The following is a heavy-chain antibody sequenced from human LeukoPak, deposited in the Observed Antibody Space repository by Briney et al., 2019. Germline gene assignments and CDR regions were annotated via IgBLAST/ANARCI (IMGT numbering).Heavy chain of an antibody. CDR2: ISSSSSYI. D-gene: IGHD6-19*01. V-gene: IGHV3-21*01. CDR1: GFTFSSYS. CDR3: ARGVPSGSYSSGWYSDAFDI. Sequence: PGGSLRLSCAASGFTFSSYSMNWVRQAPGKGLEWVSSISSSSSYIYYADSVKGRFTISRDNAKNSLYLQMNSLRAEDTAVYYCARGVPSGSYSSGWYSDAFDIWGQGTMVTVSS. J-gene: IGHJ3*02.